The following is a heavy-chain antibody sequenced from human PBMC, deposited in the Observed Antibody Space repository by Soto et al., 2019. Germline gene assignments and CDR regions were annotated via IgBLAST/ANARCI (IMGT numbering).Heavy chain of an antibody. D-gene: IGHD2-21*02. V-gene: IGHV4-4*02. CDR1: GGSVSSSNW. CDR2: IYHSGSA. Sequence: QVQLQESGPGLVKPSGTLSLTCAVSGGSVSSSNWWSWVRQSPGKGLEWMGEIYHSGSAHYNPSRKSGATMSRGKSKNQFSLRLTSVTAADTAVYYCARVGGVVVSADDAFDIWGPGTRVIVSS. J-gene: IGHJ3*02. CDR3: ARVGGVVVSADDAFDI.